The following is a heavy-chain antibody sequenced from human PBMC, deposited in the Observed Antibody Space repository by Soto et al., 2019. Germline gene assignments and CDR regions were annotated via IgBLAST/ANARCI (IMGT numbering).Heavy chain of an antibody. CDR1: GGSINSSSYF. CDR3: AGHYSSGSRNWFDP. D-gene: IGHD6-19*01. CDR2: IYYSGST. V-gene: IGHV4-39*01. J-gene: IGHJ5*02. Sequence: SETLSLTCSVSGGSINSSSYFWGWVRQPPGKGLEWIGSIYYSGSTYYNPSLRSRVTISVDTSKNQFSLKLSSVTAADTAVFYCAGHYSSGSRNWFDPWGQGTLVTVSS.